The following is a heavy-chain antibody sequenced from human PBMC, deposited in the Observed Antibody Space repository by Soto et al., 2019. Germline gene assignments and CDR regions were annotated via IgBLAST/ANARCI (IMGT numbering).Heavy chain of an antibody. Sequence: ASVKVSCKASGYSFTNNDVSWVRQATGQGLEWMGWMNPGSGDTGYAQKFQGRVTMTRDISIATAYMELSSLRSDDTAIYYCARMATFGSLNWFNPWGQGTLVTVSS. CDR1: GYSFTNND. V-gene: IGHV1-8*01. CDR3: ARMATFGSLNWFNP. J-gene: IGHJ5*02. D-gene: IGHD3-16*01. CDR2: MNPGSGDT.